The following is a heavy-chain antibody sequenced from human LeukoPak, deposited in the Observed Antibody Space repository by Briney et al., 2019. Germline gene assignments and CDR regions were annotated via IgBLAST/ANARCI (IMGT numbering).Heavy chain of an antibody. J-gene: IGHJ6*02. CDR1: GFTFSSYA. Sequence: GGSLRLSCAASGFTFSSYAMSWVRQAPGKGLEWVSAISGSGGSTYYADSVKGRFTISRDNSKNTLYLQMNSLRAEDTAVYYCARGMASDFWSGFYYYGMDVWGQGTTVTVSS. CDR3: ARGMASDFWSGFYYYGMDV. V-gene: IGHV3-23*01. D-gene: IGHD3-3*01. CDR2: ISGSGGST.